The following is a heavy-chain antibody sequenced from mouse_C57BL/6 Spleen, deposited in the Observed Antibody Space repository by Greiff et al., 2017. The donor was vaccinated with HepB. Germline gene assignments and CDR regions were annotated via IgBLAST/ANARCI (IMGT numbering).Heavy chain of an antibody. CDR2: INPGSGGT. Sequence: QVQLQQSGAELVRPGTSVKVSCKASGYAFTNYLIEWVKQRPGQGLEWIGVINPGSGGTNYNEKFKGKATLTADKSSSTAYMQLSSLTSEDSGVYFCARRSYSNYGFDYWGQGTTLTVSS. D-gene: IGHD2-5*01. CDR3: ARRSYSNYGFDY. CDR1: GYAFTNYL. V-gene: IGHV1-54*01. J-gene: IGHJ2*01.